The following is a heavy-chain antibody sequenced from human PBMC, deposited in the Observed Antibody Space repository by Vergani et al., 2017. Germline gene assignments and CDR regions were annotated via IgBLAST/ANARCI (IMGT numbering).Heavy chain of an antibody. Sequence: QVQLVQSGAEVKKPGSLVKVSCKASGGTFSSYAISWVRQAPGQGLEWMGGIIPIFGTANYAQKFQGRVTITADESTSTAYMELSSLRSEDTAVYYCAREWAAYYYDSSGYRYNWFDPWGQGTLVTVSS. CDR2: IIPIFGTA. CDR1: GGTFSSYA. J-gene: IGHJ5*02. V-gene: IGHV1-69*01. CDR3: AREWAAYYYDSSGYRYNWFDP. D-gene: IGHD3-22*01.